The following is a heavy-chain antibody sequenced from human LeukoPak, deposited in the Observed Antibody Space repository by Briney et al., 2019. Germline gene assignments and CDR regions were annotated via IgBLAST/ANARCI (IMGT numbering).Heavy chain of an antibody. J-gene: IGHJ4*02. D-gene: IGHD5-18*01. V-gene: IGHV3-20*04. CDR2: INWNGGST. CDR3: ARVTGYSYGRTNDY. CDR1: GFTFDDYG. Sequence: GSLRLSCAASGFTFDDYGMSWVRQAPGKGLEWVSGINWNGGSTGYADSVKGRFTISRDNAKNSLYLQMNSLRAEDTALYYCARVTGYSYGRTNDYWGQGTLVTVSS.